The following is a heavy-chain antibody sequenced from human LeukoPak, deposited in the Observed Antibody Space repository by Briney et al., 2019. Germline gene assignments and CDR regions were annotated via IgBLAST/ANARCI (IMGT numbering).Heavy chain of an antibody. CDR1: GFTFSTYW. J-gene: IGHJ4*02. CDR2: RKQDGSEK. D-gene: IGHD2/OR15-2a*01. Sequence: PGGSLTLSCTVSGFTFSTYWLSWVRQAPGKALEWVAYRKQDGSEKYYVDSVKGRFTISRDNAKNSLYLQMNSLRAEDTAVYYCATLSATYASGDYYFYYWGQGTLVTVSS. CDR3: ATLSATYASGDYYFYY. V-gene: IGHV3-7*01.